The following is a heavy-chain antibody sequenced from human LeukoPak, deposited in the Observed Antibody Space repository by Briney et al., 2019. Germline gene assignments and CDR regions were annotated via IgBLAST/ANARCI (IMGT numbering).Heavy chain of an antibody. CDR2: ISSDGSSK. D-gene: IGHD2-2*01. CDR1: GFTFNTYG. CDR3: AKAAYYTSTSCHFSGYAQRPLDS. V-gene: IGHV3-30*18. Sequence: GRSLRLSCVASGFTFNTYGIHWVRQAPGKGLEWVAGISSDGSSKDYADSVKGRFTISRDNSKNTLYLQMNSLRAEDTAVYYCAKAAYYTSTSCHFSGYAQRPLDSWGQGTLVTVSS. J-gene: IGHJ4*02.